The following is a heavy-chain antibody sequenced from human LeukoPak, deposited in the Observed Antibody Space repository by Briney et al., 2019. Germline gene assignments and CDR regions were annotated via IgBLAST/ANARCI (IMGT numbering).Heavy chain of an antibody. J-gene: IGHJ4*02. CDR1: GGSFSGYY. CDR2: INHSGST. D-gene: IGHD5-12*01. Sequence: SETLSLTCGVYGGSFSGYYWSWIRQPPGKALEWIGEINHSGSTNYNPSLKSRVTISVDTPKNQFSLKLSSVTAAETARYYCARGRGATIACPPDYWGQGNPVSVSS. V-gene: IGHV4-34*01. CDR3: ARGRGATIACPPDY.